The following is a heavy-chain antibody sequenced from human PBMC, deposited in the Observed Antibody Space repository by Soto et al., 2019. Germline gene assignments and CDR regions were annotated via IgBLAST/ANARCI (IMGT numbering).Heavy chain of an antibody. CDR1: GDSVSSNSAA. V-gene: IGHV6-1*01. Sequence: SQTLSLTCAISGDSVSSNSAAWNWIRQSPSRGLEWLGRTYYRSKWYNDYAVSVKSRITINPDTSKNQFSLQLNSVTPEDTAVYYSARDNQGSPASDYYYYGMDVWGQGTTVTVSS. D-gene: IGHD3-3*01. J-gene: IGHJ6*02. CDR3: ARDNQGSPASDYYYYGMDV. CDR2: TYYRSKWYN.